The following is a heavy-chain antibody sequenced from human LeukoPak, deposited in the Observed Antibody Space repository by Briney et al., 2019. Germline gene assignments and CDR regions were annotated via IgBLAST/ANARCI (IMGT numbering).Heavy chain of an antibody. CDR2: ISFSSSTI. CDR3: AKDLNDYGDYGTDAFDI. V-gene: IGHV3-48*01. CDR1: GLTFSTNS. Sequence: GGSLRLSCAAAGLTFSTNSMNWVRQAPGKGLEWVSYISFSSSTIYYADSVKGRFTISRDNAKNLLYLQMNSLRAEDTAVYYCAKDLNDYGDYGTDAFDIWGQGTMVTVSS. D-gene: IGHD4-17*01. J-gene: IGHJ3*02.